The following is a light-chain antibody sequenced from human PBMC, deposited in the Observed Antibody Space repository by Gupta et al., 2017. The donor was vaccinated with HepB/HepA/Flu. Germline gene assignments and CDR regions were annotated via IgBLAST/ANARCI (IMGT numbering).Light chain of an antibody. CDR2: DTS. CDR1: QSVSSY. Sequence: EMVLTQSPATLSLSPGERATLACRASQSVSSYLAWYQQKPGQPPRLLIYDTSNRATGIQARFSGSGDGTDCYITIINREPEDYAVYYCQQRSNGPRWFTFGHGTKVEIK. CDR3: QQRSNGPRWFT. V-gene: IGKV3-11*01. J-gene: IGKJ3*01.